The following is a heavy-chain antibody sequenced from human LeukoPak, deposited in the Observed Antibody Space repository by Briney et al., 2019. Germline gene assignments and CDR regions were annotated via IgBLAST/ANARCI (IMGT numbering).Heavy chain of an antibody. V-gene: IGHV3-30*03. Sequence: PGGSLRLSCAASGFTFSSYGMHWVRQAPGKGLEWVAVISYDGSNKYYADSVKGRFTISRDNSKNTLYLQMNSLRAEDTAVYYCTTYGSGSGVDYWGQGTLVTVSS. CDR2: ISYDGSNK. D-gene: IGHD3-10*01. CDR1: GFTFSSYG. J-gene: IGHJ4*02. CDR3: TTYGSGSGVDY.